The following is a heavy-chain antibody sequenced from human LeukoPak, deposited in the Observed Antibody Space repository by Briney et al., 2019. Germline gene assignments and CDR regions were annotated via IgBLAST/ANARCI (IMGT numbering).Heavy chain of an antibody. D-gene: IGHD2-15*01. J-gene: IGHJ4*02. CDR3: ARVAGYCSGGSCPSFDY. CDR2: IYSGGST. V-gene: IGHV3-66*01. CDR1: GFTVSSNY. Sequence: GGSLRLSCAASGFTVSSNYMSWVRQAPGKGLEWVSVIYSGGSTYYADSVKGRFTISRDNSKNTLYLQMNSLRAEDTAVYYCARVAGYCSGGSCPSFDYWGQGTLVTVSS.